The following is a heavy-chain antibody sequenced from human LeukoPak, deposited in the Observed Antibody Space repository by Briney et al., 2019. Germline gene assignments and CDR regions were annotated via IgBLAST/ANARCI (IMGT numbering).Heavy chain of an antibody. D-gene: IGHD3-10*01. J-gene: IGHJ5*02. CDR2: IYPGDSDT. V-gene: IGHV5-51*01. CDR3: ARAGITMVRGFSDDDNWFDP. CDR1: GYSFTSYW. Sequence: GESLKISCKGSGYSFTSYWIGWVRQMPGKGLEWMGIIYPGDSDTRYSPSFQGQVTISADKSISTAYLQWSSLKASDTAMYYCARAGITMVRGFSDDDNWFDPWGQGTLVTVSS.